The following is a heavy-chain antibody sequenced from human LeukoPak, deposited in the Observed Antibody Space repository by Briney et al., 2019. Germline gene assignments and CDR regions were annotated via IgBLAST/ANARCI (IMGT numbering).Heavy chain of an antibody. CDR2: ISSNSSYI. J-gene: IGHJ4*02. CDR3: ARGGPLAAAGLGFDY. Sequence: GGSLRLSCAASGFTFSSYSMNWVRQAPGKGLEWVSSISSNSSYIYYADSVKGRFTISRDNAKNSLYLQMNSLRAEDTAVYYCARGGPLAAAGLGFDYWGQGTLVTVSS. CDR1: GFTFSSYS. D-gene: IGHD6-13*01. V-gene: IGHV3-21*01.